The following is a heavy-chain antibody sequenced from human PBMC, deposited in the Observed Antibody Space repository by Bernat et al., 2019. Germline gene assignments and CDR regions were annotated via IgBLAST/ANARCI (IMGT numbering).Heavy chain of an antibody. V-gene: IGHV3-30-3*01. CDR2: ISYDGSNK. J-gene: IGHJ6*02. Sequence: QVQLVESGGGVVQPGRSLRLSCAASGFTFSSYAMHWVRQAPGKGLEWVAVISYDGSNKYYADSVKGRFTISRDHSKNTLYLPMNSLRAEDTAVYYCARDRGAACTGYGMDVWGQGTTVTVSS. CDR3: ARDRGAACTGYGMDV. D-gene: IGHD6-13*01. CDR1: GFTFSSYA.